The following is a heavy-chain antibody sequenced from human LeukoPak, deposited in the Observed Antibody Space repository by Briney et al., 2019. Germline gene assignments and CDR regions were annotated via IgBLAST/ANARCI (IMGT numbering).Heavy chain of an antibody. J-gene: IGHJ4*02. V-gene: IGHV4-30-4*07. CDR3: ARAFYSSSWYHKEDFFDY. D-gene: IGHD6-13*01. Sequence: PSQTLSLTCAVSGDSISSGDYSWRWIRQPPGKGLEWIGYIYNSGTTNYNPSLKSRVTISVDTSKNQFSLKLSSVTAADTAVYYCARAFYSSSWYHKEDFFDYWGQGTPVTVSS. CDR2: IYNSGTT. CDR1: GDSISSGDYS.